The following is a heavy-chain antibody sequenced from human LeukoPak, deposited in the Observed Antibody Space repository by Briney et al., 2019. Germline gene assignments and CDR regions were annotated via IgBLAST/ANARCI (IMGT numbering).Heavy chain of an antibody. D-gene: IGHD3-22*01. CDR3: ARGVAAYTYYSDSSCYD. Sequence: ASVKVSCKASGYTLTGYHMHWVRQAPGQGLEWMGWINPRSGGTNYAQNFQGRVTMTRDTSIYTAYMELSGLRSDDTAVYYCARGVAAYTYYSDSSCYDWGQGTLLTVSS. V-gene: IGHV1-2*02. CDR1: GYTLTGYH. J-gene: IGHJ4*02. CDR2: INPRSGGT.